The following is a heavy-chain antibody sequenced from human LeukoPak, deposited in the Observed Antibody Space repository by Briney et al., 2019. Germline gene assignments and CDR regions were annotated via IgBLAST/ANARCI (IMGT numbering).Heavy chain of an antibody. Sequence: ASVKVSCKASGYTFTSYYMHWVRQAPGQGLEWMGIINPSGGSTSYAQKFQGRVTMTRDTSTGTAYMELRSLRSDDTAVYYCARERLYDFWSGYYPLDYWGQGTLVTVSS. CDR2: INPSGGST. V-gene: IGHV1-46*01. CDR1: GYTFTSYY. CDR3: ARERLYDFWSGYYPLDY. J-gene: IGHJ4*02. D-gene: IGHD3-3*01.